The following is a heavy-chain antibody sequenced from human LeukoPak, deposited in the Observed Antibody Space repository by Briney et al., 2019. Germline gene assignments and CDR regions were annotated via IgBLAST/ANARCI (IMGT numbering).Heavy chain of an antibody. V-gene: IGHV3-48*03. CDR2: ISSSGSTI. D-gene: IGHD3-9*01. CDR3: GRRGGGLRYFDWLLYWDY. J-gene: IGHJ4*02. Sequence: GGSLRLSCAASGFTFSSYEMNWVRQAPGKGLEWVSYISSSGSTIYYADSVKGRFTISRDNAKNSLYLQMNSLRAEDTAVYYRGRRGGGLRYFDWLLYWDYWGQGTLVTVSS. CDR1: GFTFSSYE.